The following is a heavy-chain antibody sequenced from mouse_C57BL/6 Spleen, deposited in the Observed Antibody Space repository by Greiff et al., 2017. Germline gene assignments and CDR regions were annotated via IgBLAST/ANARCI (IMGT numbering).Heavy chain of an antibody. V-gene: IGHV1-26*01. D-gene: IGHD4-1*01. J-gene: IGHJ2*01. CDR3: ARWDCYYLDY. CDR1: GYTFTDYY. CDR2: INPNNGGT. Sequence: VQLQQSGPELVKPGASVKISCKASGYTFTDYYMNWVKQSHGKSLEWIGDINPNNGGTSYNQKFKGKATLTVDKSSSTAYMDLRSLTSEDSAVYYCARWDCYYLDYWGQGTTLTVSS.